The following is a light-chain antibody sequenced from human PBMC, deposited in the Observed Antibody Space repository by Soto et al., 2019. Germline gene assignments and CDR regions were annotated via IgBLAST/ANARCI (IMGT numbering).Light chain of an antibody. J-gene: IGKJ4*01. Sequence: EIVLTQSPATLSVSPGERATLSCRASQSVSSDFAWYQQKPGQAPRLLMFGASTRATGIPARFSGSGSGTEFTLTISSLQSEDFAVYYCQQYNNWPPNTFGGGTKVEIK. CDR2: GAS. CDR3: QQYNNWPPNT. V-gene: IGKV3-15*01. CDR1: QSVSSD.